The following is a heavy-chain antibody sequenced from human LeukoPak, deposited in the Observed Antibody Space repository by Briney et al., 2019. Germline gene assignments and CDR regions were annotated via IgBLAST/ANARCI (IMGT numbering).Heavy chain of an antibody. Sequence: GGSLRLSCAASGFTLSSYWMSWVRQAPGKGLEWVANIKQDGGETFYVDSVKGRFTISRDNSKNSLYLQMSSLRVEDTAVYFCARTFYYGSGTYYAAYWGQGTLVTVSS. J-gene: IGHJ4*02. V-gene: IGHV3-7*01. CDR3: ARTFYYGSGTYYAAY. CDR1: GFTLSSYW. D-gene: IGHD3-10*01. CDR2: IKQDGGET.